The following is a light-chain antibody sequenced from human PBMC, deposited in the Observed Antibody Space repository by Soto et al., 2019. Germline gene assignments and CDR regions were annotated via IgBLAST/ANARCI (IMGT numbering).Light chain of an antibody. CDR2: GAS. CDR3: QQYGSSPTWT. CDR1: QSVSSSY. Sequence: SVLTQSPGTLSLSPWERATLSCRASQSVSSSYLAWYQQKPGQAPRLLISGASSRATGIPDRFSGSGSGTDFTLTISRLEPEAFAVYYCQQYGSSPTWTFGQGTKVDIK. V-gene: IGKV3-20*01. J-gene: IGKJ1*01.